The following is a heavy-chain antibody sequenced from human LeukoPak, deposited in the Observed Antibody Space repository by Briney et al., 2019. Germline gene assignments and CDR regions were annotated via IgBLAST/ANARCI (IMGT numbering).Heavy chain of an antibody. V-gene: IGHV1-8*01. J-gene: IGHJ4*02. CDR3: VRGPPNWGFDF. D-gene: IGHD7-27*01. CDR1: GYTFTSYD. Sequence: ASVKVSCTASGYTFTSYDINWVRHATGQGLEWMGWMSPNSGDTGYAQKFQGRVTMTRDTSISTAFMELTSLKSEDTAVYYCVRGPPNWGFDFWGQGALVTVSP. CDR2: MSPNSGDT.